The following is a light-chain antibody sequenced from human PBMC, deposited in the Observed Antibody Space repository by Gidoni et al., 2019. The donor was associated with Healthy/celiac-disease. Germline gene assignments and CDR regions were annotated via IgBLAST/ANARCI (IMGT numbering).Light chain of an antibody. CDR2: DAS. V-gene: IGKV1-33*01. CDR3: QQYDTFT. J-gene: IGKJ4*01. CDR1: QDISNY. Sequence: DIQMTQSPSSLSASEGDRVTITCQASQDISNYLNWYQQKPGKAPKLLIYDASNLETGVPSRFSGSGSGTDFTFTISSLQPEDIATYYCQQYDTFTFGGGTKVEIK.